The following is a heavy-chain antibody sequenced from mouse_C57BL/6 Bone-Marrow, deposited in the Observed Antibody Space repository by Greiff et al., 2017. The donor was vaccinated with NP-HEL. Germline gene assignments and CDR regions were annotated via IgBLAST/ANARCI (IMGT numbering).Heavy chain of an antibody. CDR2: ISSGGSYT. J-gene: IGHJ1*03. CDR1: GFTFSSYG. V-gene: IGHV5-6*01. Sequence: EVMLVESGGDLVKPGGSLKLSCAASGFTFSSYGMSWVRQTPDKRLEWVATISSGGSYTYYPDSVKGRFTVSRDNATNTLYLQMSSLKSEDTAMCDCARDRSYWYLDVWGTGTTVTVSS. CDR3: ARDRSYWYLDV.